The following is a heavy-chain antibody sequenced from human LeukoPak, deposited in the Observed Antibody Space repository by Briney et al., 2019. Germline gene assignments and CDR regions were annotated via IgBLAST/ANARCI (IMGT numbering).Heavy chain of an antibody. CDR2: IYYSGGT. J-gene: IGHJ6*02. Sequence: PSETLSLTCTVSGGSISSGGYYWSWLRQHPGQGLEWIGYIYYSGGTYYNPSLKSRVTISVDTSKNQFSLKLSSVTAADTAAYYCARDYESHYGMDVWGQGTTVTVSS. CDR3: ARDYESHYGMDV. V-gene: IGHV4-31*03. CDR1: GGSISSGGYY. D-gene: IGHD3-3*01.